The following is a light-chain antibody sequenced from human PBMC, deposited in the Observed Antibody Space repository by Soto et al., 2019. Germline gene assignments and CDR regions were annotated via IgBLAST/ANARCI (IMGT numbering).Light chain of an antibody. CDR2: DAS. V-gene: IGKV3-11*01. CDR3: QQRSYWPLT. Sequence: EIVLTQSPATLSLSPGERATLSCRASQSVSSFLAWYQQKPGQAPRLLIYDASNRATGIPARFSGSGSGTDFTITISGLEPEDFAVYFCQQRSYWPLTFGGGTKVEIK. J-gene: IGKJ4*01. CDR1: QSVSSF.